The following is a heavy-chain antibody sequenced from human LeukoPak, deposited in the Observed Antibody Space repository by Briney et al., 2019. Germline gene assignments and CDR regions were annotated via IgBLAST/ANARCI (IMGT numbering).Heavy chain of an antibody. V-gene: IGHV3-30*14. CDR2: ISYDGSNK. D-gene: IGHD2-15*01. CDR3: ARSPGPSRSDLCSGGSCYSHYYYGMDV. CDR1: GFTFSSYA. J-gene: IGHJ6*02. Sequence: GRSLRLSCAASGFTFSSYAMHWVRQAPGKGLEWVAVISYDGSNKYYADSVKGRFTISRDNSKNTLYLQMNSLRAEDTAVYYCARSPGPSRSDLCSGGSCYSHYYYGMDVWGQGTTVTVSS.